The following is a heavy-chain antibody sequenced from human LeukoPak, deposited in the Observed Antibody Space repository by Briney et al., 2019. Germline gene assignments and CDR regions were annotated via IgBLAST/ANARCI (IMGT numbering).Heavy chain of an antibody. J-gene: IGHJ3*02. V-gene: IGHV3-30*03. Sequence: GGSLRLSCAASGFTFSSYGMHWVRQAPGKGLEWVAVTSYDGSNKYYADSVKGRFTISRDNSKNTLYLQMNSLRAEDTAVYYCATDDTVVGASDIWGQGTMVTVSS. CDR2: TSYDGSNK. CDR1: GFTFSSYG. CDR3: ATDDTVVGASDI. D-gene: IGHD4-23*01.